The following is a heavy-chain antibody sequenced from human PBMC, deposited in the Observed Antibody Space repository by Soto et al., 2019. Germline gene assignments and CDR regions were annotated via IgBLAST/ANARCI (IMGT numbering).Heavy chain of an antibody. CDR3: ARAPVVVIAAAYFDS. V-gene: IGHV1-18*01. CDR1: DYAFPSYP. CDR2: ISPYNGNT. Sequence: QVQLVQSGAEVKKPGASVKVSCKASDYAFPSYPITWVRQAPGQGLEWMGWISPYNGNTDYAQKLQGRVTMTTDTSTSTAYMELRSLRSDDTAVYYCARAPVVVIAAAYFDSWGQGTLVTVSS. J-gene: IGHJ4*02. D-gene: IGHD2-15*01.